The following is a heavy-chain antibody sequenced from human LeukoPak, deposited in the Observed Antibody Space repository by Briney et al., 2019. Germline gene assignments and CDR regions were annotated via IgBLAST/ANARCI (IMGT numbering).Heavy chain of an antibody. J-gene: IGHJ4*02. V-gene: IGHV3-7*01. CDR1: GFTFSSDW. D-gene: IGHD5-18*01. Sequence: QSGGSLRLSCAASGFTFSSDWMSWVRQAPGKGREWVANIKKDGSEKYHVDAVKGRFTISRDNAKTSLDLQINNLRAEDTAVHYCARHLPGITGYTYARGTDYWGQGTLLTVSS. CDR2: IKKDGSEK. CDR3: ARHLPGITGYTYARGTDY.